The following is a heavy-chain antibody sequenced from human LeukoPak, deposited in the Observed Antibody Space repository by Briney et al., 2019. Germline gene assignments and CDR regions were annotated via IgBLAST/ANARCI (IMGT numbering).Heavy chain of an antibody. CDR2: IKQDGSEK. CDR1: EFTFSNFW. V-gene: IGHV3-7*01. CDR3: ARDHNYYDSSGYLYGGAFDI. Sequence: GGSLRLSCSASEFTFSNFWMSWVRQAPGKGPEWVANIKQDGSEKYYVDSVKGRFTISRDNAETSLHLQMNSLRAEDTAVYYCARDHNYYDSSGYLYGGAFDIWGQGTMVTVSS. J-gene: IGHJ3*02. D-gene: IGHD3-22*01.